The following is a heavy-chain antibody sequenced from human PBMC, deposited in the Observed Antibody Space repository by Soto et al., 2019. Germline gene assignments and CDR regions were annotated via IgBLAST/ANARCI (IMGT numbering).Heavy chain of an antibody. CDR2: ISADNGNK. CDR1: CYTFSRFS. D-gene: IGHD6-13*01. J-gene: IGHJ6*01. CDR3: ARGSAASAVYGRIV. Sequence: QVQLVQSVAEVRKPGASVKVSCKASCYTFSRFSITWVRQAPGQALEWMGWISADNGNKNYGQKFQERVTLTTDTSTNTAYMELRNLRSGDKAVNICARGSAASAVYGRIVWGEGTTVTVS. V-gene: IGHV1-18*01.